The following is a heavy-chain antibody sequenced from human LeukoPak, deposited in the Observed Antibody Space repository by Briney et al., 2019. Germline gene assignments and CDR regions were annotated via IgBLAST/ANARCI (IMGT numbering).Heavy chain of an antibody. CDR1: GFTFSSYW. CDR2: IKQDGSEE. J-gene: IGHJ4*02. Sequence: GGSLRLSCAASGFTFSSYWMNWVRQAPGKGLEWVANIKQDGSEEYYVDSVKGRFTISRDNAKNSLYLQMNSLRAEDTAVYFCAGGSGWVTDSWGQGTLVTVSS. V-gene: IGHV3-7*01. CDR3: AGGSGWVTDS. D-gene: IGHD6-19*01.